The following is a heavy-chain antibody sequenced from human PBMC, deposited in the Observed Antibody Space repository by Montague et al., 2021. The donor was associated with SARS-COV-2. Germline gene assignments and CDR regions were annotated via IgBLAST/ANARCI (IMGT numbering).Heavy chain of an antibody. D-gene: IGHD5-12*01. CDR1: GASSSNYY. V-gene: IGHV4-34*01. J-gene: IGHJ4*02. CDR3: AGAPRYSFGFWDY. Sequence: SETLSLTCAVYGASSSNYYWSWIRQSPGKGLEWVGDINYSGYTNYNPSLESRLTISLDTSKNQFSLKMTSVTAADTAIYYCAGAPRYSFGFWDYWGQGTLVSVSS. CDR2: INYSGYT.